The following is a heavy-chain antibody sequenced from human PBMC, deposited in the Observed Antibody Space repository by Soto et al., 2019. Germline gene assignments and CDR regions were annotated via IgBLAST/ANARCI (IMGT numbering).Heavy chain of an antibody. D-gene: IGHD5-12*01. V-gene: IGHV4-4*07. CDR1: GGSINTFY. Sequence: PSETLSLTCTVSGGSINTFYWSWARQPAGKGLEWIGRIFSSGSTSFNPSLESRVAMSVDTSKNHFSLNLSSVTAADMAVYYCAREGSYSAYNFAHGIQLWSFDFWGQGAQVTVSS. CDR3: AREGSYSAYNFAHGIQLWSFDF. CDR2: IFSSGST. J-gene: IGHJ4*02.